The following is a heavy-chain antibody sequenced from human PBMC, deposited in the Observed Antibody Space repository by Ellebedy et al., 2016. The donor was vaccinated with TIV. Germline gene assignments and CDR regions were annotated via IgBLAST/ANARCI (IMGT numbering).Heavy chain of an antibody. J-gene: IGHJ4*02. D-gene: IGHD3-9*01. V-gene: IGHV3-33*01. CDR3: AREGGTYDDILTKFYCFDL. Sequence: GESLKLSCAATGFQFSSYGMPWVRQAPGKGLEWVAFMCYDGSKIYYAESVRGRFTISRDNSKNTVYLQMNGLRADDTAVYYCAREGGTYDDILTKFYCFDLWGEGSRVTVSS. CDR1: GFQFSSYG. CDR2: MCYDGSKI.